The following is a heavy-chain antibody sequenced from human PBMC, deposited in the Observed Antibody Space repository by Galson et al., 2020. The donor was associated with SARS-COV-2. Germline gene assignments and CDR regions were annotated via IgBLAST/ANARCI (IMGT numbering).Heavy chain of an antibody. Sequence: GESLKTYCAAPGFDFTDYGMHWVRQTPGKGLESVASPWYDLTNTYYVQPVKGRFTISRDNSKYMFYLQMNSLRAEDTAVYYCARGVLASLGETSDSYWYFDLWGRGSLVIVSS. J-gene: IGHJ2*01. V-gene: IGHV3-33*01. D-gene: IGHD3-16*01. CDR3: ARGVLASLGETSDSYWYFDL. CDR2: PWYDLTNT. CDR1: GFDFTDYG.